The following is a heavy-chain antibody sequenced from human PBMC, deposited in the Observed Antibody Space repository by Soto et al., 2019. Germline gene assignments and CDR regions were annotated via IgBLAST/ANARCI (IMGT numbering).Heavy chain of an antibody. D-gene: IGHD3-22*01. J-gene: IGHJ5*02. CDR2: ITHSGST. Sequence: QVQLQQWGAGLLKPSETLSLTCAVYGGSFSGYYWSWIRQPPGKGLEWIGEITHSGSTNYNPSLKSRVTISVDTSKNQFSLKLSSVTAADTAVYYCARVPSRGSGYYPNWFDPWGQGTLVTVSS. V-gene: IGHV4-34*01. CDR3: ARVPSRGSGYYPNWFDP. CDR1: GGSFSGYY.